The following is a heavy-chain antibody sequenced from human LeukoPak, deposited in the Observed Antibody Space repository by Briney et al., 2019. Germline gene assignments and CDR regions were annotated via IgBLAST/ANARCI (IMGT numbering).Heavy chain of an antibody. V-gene: IGHV3-21*01. CDR2: ISSSSSYI. CDR1: GFTFSSYS. D-gene: IGHD2-21*01. CDR3: ARDCGGNYGSYYFDY. Sequence: GGSLRLSCAASGFTFSSYSMNWVRQAPGKGLEWVSSISSSSSYIYYADSVKGRFTISRDNAKNSLYLQMNSLRAEDTAVYYCARDCGGNYGSYYFDYWGQGTLVTVPS. J-gene: IGHJ4*02.